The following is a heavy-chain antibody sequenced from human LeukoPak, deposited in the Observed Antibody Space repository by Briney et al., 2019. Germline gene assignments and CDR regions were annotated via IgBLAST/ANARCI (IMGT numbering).Heavy chain of an antibody. J-gene: IGHJ4*02. V-gene: IGHV1-2*02. CDR2: INPNSGGT. CDR1: GYTFTGYY. D-gene: IGHD3-3*01. CDR3: ARCPSYYDFWSGYSYYFDY. Sequence: ASVKVSCKASGYTFTGYYMRWVRQAPGQGLEWMGWINPNSGGTNYAQKFQGRVTMTRDTSISTAYMELSRLRSDDTAVYYCARCPSYYDFWSGYSYYFDYWGQGTLVTVSS.